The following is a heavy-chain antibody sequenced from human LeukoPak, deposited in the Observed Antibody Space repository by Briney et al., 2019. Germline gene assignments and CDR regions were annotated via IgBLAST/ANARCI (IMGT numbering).Heavy chain of an antibody. V-gene: IGHV4-39*07. CDR3: ARLGDTAMVTTLDY. D-gene: IGHD5-18*01. Sequence: SETLSLTCTVSGASVSSSSYYWGWIRQPPGKGLEWIGTIYYDGSTYYNPSLKSRVTISVDTSKNQFSLKLSSVTAADTAMYYCARLGDTAMVTTLDYWGQGTLVTVSS. CDR2: IYYDGST. J-gene: IGHJ4*02. CDR1: GASVSSSSYY.